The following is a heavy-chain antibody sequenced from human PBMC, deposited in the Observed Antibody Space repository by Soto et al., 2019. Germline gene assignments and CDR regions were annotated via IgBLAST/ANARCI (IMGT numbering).Heavy chain of an antibody. D-gene: IGHD5-18*01. CDR1: GFSFSSYW. V-gene: IGHV3-74*01. CDR3: TKREGNTYGLFH. CDR2: IKTDGSST. Sequence: EVQLVESGGGLVQTGGSLRLSCAASGFSFSSYWMHWVRQAPGKGLVWVSRIKTDGSSTDYADSVKGRFTISRDNAKNTLYMQMKPLRAEDTAVYYCTKREGNTYGLFHWGQGTLVTVSS. J-gene: IGHJ4*02.